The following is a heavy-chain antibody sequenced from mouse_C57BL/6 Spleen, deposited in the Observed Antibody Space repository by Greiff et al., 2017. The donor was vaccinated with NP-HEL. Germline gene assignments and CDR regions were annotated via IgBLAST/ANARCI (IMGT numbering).Heavy chain of an antibody. CDR1: GYTFTSYW. V-gene: IGHV1-61*01. J-gene: IGHJ2*01. CDR3: ARRIRDYFDY. CDR2: IYPSDSET. Sequence: QLQQPGAELVRPGSSVKLSCKASGYTFTSYWMDWVKQRPGQGLEWIGNIYPSDSETHYNQKFKDKATLTVDKSSSTAYMQLSSLTSEDSAVYYCARRIRDYFDYWGQGTTLTVSS.